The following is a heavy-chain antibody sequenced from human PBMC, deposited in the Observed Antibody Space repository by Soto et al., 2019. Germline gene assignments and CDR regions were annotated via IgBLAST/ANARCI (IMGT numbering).Heavy chain of an antibody. Sequence: PSETLSLTCTVSGGSVSSGSYYWSWIRQPPGKGLEWIGYIYYSGSTNYNPSLKSRVTISVDTSKNQFSLKLSSVTAADTAVYYCARDLYYDFWSGYISDYYYGMDVWGQGTTVTVSS. J-gene: IGHJ6*02. CDR1: GGSVSSGSYY. V-gene: IGHV4-61*01. CDR3: ARDLYYDFWSGYISDYYYGMDV. CDR2: IYYSGST. D-gene: IGHD3-3*01.